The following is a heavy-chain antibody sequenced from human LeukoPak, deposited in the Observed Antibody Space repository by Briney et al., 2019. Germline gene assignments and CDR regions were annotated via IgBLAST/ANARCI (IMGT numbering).Heavy chain of an antibody. CDR2: IYYSGST. D-gene: IGHD1-26*01. J-gene: IGHJ5*02. CDR3: ARHEYSGSYYGLSWFDP. CDR1: GGSLSSSGYY. Sequence: SETLSLTCTVSGGSLSSSGYYWGWIRQPPGTGLEWIASIYYSGSTYYNPSLKSRVTISVDTSKNQLSLELSSLTAADTAVYYCARHEYSGSYYGLSWFDPWGQGTLVTVSS. V-gene: IGHV4-39*01.